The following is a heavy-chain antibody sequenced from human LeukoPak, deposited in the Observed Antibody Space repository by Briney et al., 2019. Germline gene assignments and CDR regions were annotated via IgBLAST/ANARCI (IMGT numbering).Heavy chain of an antibody. CDR3: AGGSRRDGYDC. CDR2: IYDNGDA. D-gene: IGHD5-24*01. V-gene: IGHV3-53*04. J-gene: IGHJ4*02. Sequence: GSLRLSCAASGFTVSSNYMSWVRQAPGKGLEWVSVIYDNGDAYSADSVKGRFTISRHNSKNTLYLQMNSLRPEDTAVYYCAGGSRRDGYDCWGQGTLVTDSS. CDR1: GFTVSSNY.